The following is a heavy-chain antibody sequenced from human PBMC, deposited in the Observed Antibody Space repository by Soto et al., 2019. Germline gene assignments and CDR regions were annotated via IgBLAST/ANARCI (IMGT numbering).Heavy chain of an antibody. D-gene: IGHD5-18*01. Sequence: ASVKASCKASGYTFTSYDIKWVRQATGQGLEWMGWMNPNSGNTGYAQKFQGRVTMTRNTSISTAYMELSSLRSEDTAVYYCARKDTAMVTGWFDPWGQGTLVTVSS. V-gene: IGHV1-8*01. CDR2: MNPNSGNT. CDR3: ARKDTAMVTGWFDP. CDR1: GYTFTSYD. J-gene: IGHJ5*02.